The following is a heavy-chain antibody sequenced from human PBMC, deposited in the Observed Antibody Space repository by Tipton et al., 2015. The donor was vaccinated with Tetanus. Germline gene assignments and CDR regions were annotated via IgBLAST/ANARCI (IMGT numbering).Heavy chain of an antibody. Sequence: SLRLSCAASGFTFSNAWMNWVRQAPGKGLEWVGRIKSKTDGGTTDYAAPVKGRFTISRDDSKNTLYLQMNSLKTEDTAVYYCTTSILRLGELSLDYWGQGTLVTVSS. CDR1: GFTFSNAW. CDR3: TTSILRLGELSLDY. CDR2: IKSKTDGGTT. D-gene: IGHD3-16*02. J-gene: IGHJ4*02. V-gene: IGHV3-15*07.